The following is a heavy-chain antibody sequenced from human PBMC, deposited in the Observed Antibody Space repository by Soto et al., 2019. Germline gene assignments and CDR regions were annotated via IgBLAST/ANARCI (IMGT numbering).Heavy chain of an antibody. CDR1: GASINNFAYY. D-gene: IGHD6-19*01. CDR3: AKAHVMVVAGSTFDY. CDR2: VYYNENT. J-gene: IGHJ4*01. Sequence: SETLSLTCSVSGASINNFAYYWGWIRQPPGKGLEWIGTVYYNENTYYNPSLKSRVAISVDTAKDQFSLKLRSVTAADTAVYYCAKAHVMVVAGSTFDYWGHGTLVTVSS. V-gene: IGHV4-39*01.